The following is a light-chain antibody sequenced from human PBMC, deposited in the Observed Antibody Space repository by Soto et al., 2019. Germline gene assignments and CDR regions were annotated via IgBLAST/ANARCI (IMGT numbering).Light chain of an antibody. Sequence: DIVMTQSPLSLPVTPGEPASISCRSSHSLLHSNGYNYLDWYLQKPGQSPQLLIYLGSNRASGVPDRFSGSGSGTDFTLKISRVEAEDVGVYYCMQALQTPLFGQGTKVDIK. CDR1: HSLLHSNGYNY. CDR2: LGS. J-gene: IGKJ1*01. CDR3: MQALQTPL. V-gene: IGKV2-28*01.